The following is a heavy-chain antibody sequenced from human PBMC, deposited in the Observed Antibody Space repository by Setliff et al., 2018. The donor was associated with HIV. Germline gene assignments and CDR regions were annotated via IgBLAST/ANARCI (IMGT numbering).Heavy chain of an antibody. J-gene: IGHJ6*03. CDR1: GGSISNYY. D-gene: IGHD6-13*01. CDR3: SRQQLDGFRYKYYYMDV. CDR2: IHHSGST. V-gene: IGHV4-59*01. Sequence: LSLTCIVSGGSISNYYWGWIRQSPGKGLEWIGFIHHSGSTNYNPSLESRVTISLDTANNHFSLNLRSVTAADTAVYYCSRQQLDGFRYKYYYMDVWGKGTTVTVSS.